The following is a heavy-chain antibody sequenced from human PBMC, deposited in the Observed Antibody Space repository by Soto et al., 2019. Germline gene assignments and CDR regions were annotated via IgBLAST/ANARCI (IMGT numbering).Heavy chain of an antibody. CDR3: ARGLATLPVFAFDV. CDR2: IYWNDDK. J-gene: IGHJ3*01. V-gene: IGHV2-5*01. Sequence: SGPTLVNPTQTLTLTCSLSGISLSTSGVGLGWIRQTPGKALEWLALIYWNDDKHYSPSLKGRLTITKDTSKNQAVLTMTDMDHVDTATYYCARGLATLPVFAFDVWGQGTVVTVSS. CDR1: GISLSTSGVG. D-gene: IGHD6-6*01.